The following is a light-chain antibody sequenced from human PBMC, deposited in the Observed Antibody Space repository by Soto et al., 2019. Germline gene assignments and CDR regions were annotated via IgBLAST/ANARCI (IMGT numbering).Light chain of an antibody. V-gene: IGKV3-11*01. CDR1: QSISSF. CDR2: DAS. J-gene: IGKJ4*01. CDR3: QQRSDWPPIT. Sequence: EIVLTQSPATLSLSPGERATLSCRASQSISSFLTWYQQKPGQAPRLLIYDASTRATGIPARFSGTGSGTDFTLTISSLEPEDFAVYYCQQRSDWPPITFGGGTXV.